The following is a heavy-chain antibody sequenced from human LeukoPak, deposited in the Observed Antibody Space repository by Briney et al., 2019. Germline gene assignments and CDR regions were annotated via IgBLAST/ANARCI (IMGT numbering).Heavy chain of an antibody. D-gene: IGHD5-24*01. CDR2: LYSGADT. J-gene: IGHJ2*01. CDR1: GLTVATNY. CDR3: ARIGDHVHWYLDL. Sequence: GGPLRLSCTASGLTVATNYMHWVRQPPGKGLQWVSILYSGADTYYADSVKGRFVVSRDSSENMLFLHMNALRAEDTAVYYCARIGDHVHWYLDLWGRGTLVTVSS. V-gene: IGHV3-53*01.